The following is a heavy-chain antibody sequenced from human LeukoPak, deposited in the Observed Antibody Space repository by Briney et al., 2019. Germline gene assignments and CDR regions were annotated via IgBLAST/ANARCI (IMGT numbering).Heavy chain of an antibody. D-gene: IGHD2-15*01. CDR2: INPSGRST. CDR3: ARAPEYCSGGSCYGFDN. Sequence: ASVKVSCKASGYTFTSNYMHWVRQAPGQGLEWMGIINPSGRSTKYAQKLQGRVTMTRDTSTSTVFIDLSSLRPEDTPVYYCARAPEYCSGGSCYGFDNWGQGTLVTVSS. V-gene: IGHV1-46*01. J-gene: IGHJ4*02. CDR1: GYTFTSNY.